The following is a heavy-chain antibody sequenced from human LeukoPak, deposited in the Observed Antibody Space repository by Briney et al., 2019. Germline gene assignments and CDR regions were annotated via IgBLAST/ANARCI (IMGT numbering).Heavy chain of an antibody. CDR2: FDPEDGET. J-gene: IGHJ6*03. D-gene: IGHD3-10*01. Sequence: ASVKVSCKVSRYTLTELSMHWVRQAPGKGLEWMGGFDPEDGETIYAQKFQGRVTMTEDTSTDTAYMELSSLRSEDTAVYYCAKTRRVGELLMRGYYYYMDVWGKGTTVTVSS. V-gene: IGHV1-24*01. CDR1: RYTLTELS. CDR3: AKTRRVGELLMRGYYYYMDV.